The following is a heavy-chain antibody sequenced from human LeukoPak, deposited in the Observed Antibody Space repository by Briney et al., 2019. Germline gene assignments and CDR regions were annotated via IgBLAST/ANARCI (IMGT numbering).Heavy chain of an antibody. V-gene: IGHV1-69*10. D-gene: IGHD6-19*01. CDR2: IIPILGIA. Sequence: SVKVSCKASGGTFSSYAISWVRQAPGQGLEWMGGIIPILGIANYAQKFQGRVTITADKSTSTAYMELSSLRSEDTAVYYCARDGEYSSGWYGGNYFDYWGQGTLVTVSS. J-gene: IGHJ4*02. CDR1: GGTFSSYA. CDR3: ARDGEYSSGWYGGNYFDY.